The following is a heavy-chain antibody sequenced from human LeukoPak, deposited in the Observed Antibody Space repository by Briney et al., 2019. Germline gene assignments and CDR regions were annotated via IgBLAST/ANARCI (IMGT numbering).Heavy chain of an antibody. D-gene: IGHD3-22*01. V-gene: IGHV1-2*02. CDR2: INPNSGGT. Sequence: GASVKVSCKASGYTFTGYYMHWVRQAPGQGLEWMGWINPNSGGTNYAQKFQGRVTMTRDTSIITAYMELSRLRSDDTAVYYCARFKEVYYYDSSGSDPVGAFDIWGQGTMVTVSS. J-gene: IGHJ3*02. CDR3: ARFKEVYYYDSSGSDPVGAFDI. CDR1: GYTFTGYY.